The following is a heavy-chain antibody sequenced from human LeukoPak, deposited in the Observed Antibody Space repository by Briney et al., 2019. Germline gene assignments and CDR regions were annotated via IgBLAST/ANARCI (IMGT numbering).Heavy chain of an antibody. J-gene: IGHJ4*02. CDR3: ARWAVTTDFDY. D-gene: IGHD4-17*01. CDR2: IYYSGST. V-gene: IGHV4-39*01. CDR1: GGSISSSSYY. Sequence: PSETLSLTCTVSGGSISSSSYYWGWIRQPPGKGLEWIGSIYYSGSTYYNPSLKSRVTISVDTSKNQFSLKLSSVTAADTAVYYCARWAVTTDFDYWGQGTLVTVSS.